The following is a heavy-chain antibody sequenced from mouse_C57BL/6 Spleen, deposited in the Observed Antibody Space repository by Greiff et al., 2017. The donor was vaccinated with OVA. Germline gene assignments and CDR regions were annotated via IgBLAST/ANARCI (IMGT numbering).Heavy chain of an antibody. Sequence: QVQLQQSGAELVRPGTSVKVSCKASGYAFTNYLIEWVKQRPGQGLEWIGVINPGSGGTNYNEKFKGKATLTADKSSSTAYMQHSSLTSEVSAVYVCASSVYGDDGAWFAYWGQGTLVTVSA. V-gene: IGHV1-54*01. CDR3: ASSVYGDDGAWFAY. J-gene: IGHJ3*01. D-gene: IGHD2-2*01. CDR1: GYAFTNYL. CDR2: INPGSGGT.